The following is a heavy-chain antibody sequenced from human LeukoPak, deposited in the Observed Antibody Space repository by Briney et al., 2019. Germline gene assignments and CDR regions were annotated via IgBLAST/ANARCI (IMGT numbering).Heavy chain of an antibody. CDR3: ARDSSSWTHYYYYGMDV. V-gene: IGHV4-59*01. D-gene: IGHD6-13*01. CDR1: GGSISSYY. Sequence: SSETLSLTCTVSGGSISSYYWSWIRQPPGKGLEWIGYIYYSGSTNYNPSLKSRATISVDTSKNQFSLKLSSVTAADTAVYYCARDSSSWTHYYYYGMDVWGQGTTVTVSS. CDR2: IYYSGST. J-gene: IGHJ6*02.